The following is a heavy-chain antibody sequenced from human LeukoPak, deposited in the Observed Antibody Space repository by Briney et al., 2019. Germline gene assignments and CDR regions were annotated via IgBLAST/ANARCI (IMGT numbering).Heavy chain of an antibody. J-gene: IGHJ3*02. CDR2: INSDGSST. V-gene: IGHV3-74*01. CDR3: ASGCTNGGCDGRI. CDR1: GFTFSSYW. D-gene: IGHD2-8*01. Sequence: GGSLRLSCAASGFTFSSYWMHWVRQAPGKGLVWVSRINSDGSSTSYADSVKGRFTISRDNAKNTLYLQMNSLRAEDTAVYYCASGCTNGGCDGRIWGPGTMVTVSS.